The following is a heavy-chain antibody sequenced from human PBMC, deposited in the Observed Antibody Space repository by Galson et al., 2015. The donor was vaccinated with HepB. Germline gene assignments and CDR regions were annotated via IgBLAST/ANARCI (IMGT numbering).Heavy chain of an antibody. V-gene: IGHV4-31*03. CDR3: ARDGYHDPGAFDI. CDR2: IYYSGST. CDR1: GGSISSGGYY. D-gene: IGHD5-18*01. Sequence: TLSLTCTVSGGSISSGGYYWSWIRQHPGKGLEWIGYIYYSGSTYYNPSLKSRVTISVDTSKNQFSLKLSSVTAADTAVYYCARDGYHDPGAFDIWGQGTMVTVSS. J-gene: IGHJ3*02.